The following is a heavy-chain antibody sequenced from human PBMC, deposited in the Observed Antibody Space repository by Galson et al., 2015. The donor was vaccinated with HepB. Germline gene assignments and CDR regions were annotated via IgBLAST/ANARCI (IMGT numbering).Heavy chain of an antibody. D-gene: IGHD5-12*01. J-gene: IGHJ3*02. CDR2: IYPCDSDI. CDR3: SSGYSGSLNAFDI. CDR1: AYSFTNYW. V-gene: IGHV5-51*01. Sequence: QSGAEVKKPGESLNISFKGSAYSFTNYWIGWVRQMHGKGLEWMGFIYPCDSDIRYSPSFRGQVTISADKSISTAYLQWSSLKASDTAIYFGSSGYSGSLNAFDIWGQGTSVTVSS.